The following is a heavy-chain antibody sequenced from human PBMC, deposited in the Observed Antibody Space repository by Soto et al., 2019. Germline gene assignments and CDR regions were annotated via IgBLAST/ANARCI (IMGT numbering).Heavy chain of an antibody. D-gene: IGHD3-22*01. J-gene: IGHJ5*02. CDR1: GGSISNYY. CDR3: ARVSWDSSSSEVGWFDP. Sequence: QVQLQESGPGLVKPSETLSLTCTVSGGSISNYYWSWIRQPPGKGLEWIGYIFYSGSTNYNPSLKSRVTISVDTSKSQFSLKLTSVTAADTAVYYCARVSWDSSSSEVGWFDPWGQGTLVTVSS. CDR2: IFYSGST. V-gene: IGHV4-59*01.